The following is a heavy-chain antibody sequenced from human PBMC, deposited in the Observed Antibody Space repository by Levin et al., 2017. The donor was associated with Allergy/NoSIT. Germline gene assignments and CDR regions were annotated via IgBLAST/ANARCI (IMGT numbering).Heavy chain of an antibody. V-gene: IGHV3-30*03. Sequence: GGSLRLSCAASGFTFSSYGMHWVRQAPGKGLEWVAVISYDGSNKYYADSVKGRFTISRDNSKNTLYLQMNSLRAEDTAVYYCVIAAAGTSAFDIWGQGTMVTVSS. D-gene: IGHD6-13*01. J-gene: IGHJ3*02. CDR1: GFTFSSYG. CDR3: VIAAAGTSAFDI. CDR2: ISYDGSNK.